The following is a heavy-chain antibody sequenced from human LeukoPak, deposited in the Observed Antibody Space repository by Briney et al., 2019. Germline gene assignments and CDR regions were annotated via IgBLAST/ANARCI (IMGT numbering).Heavy chain of an antibody. CDR2: TNSDGSST. D-gene: IGHD2-8*01. CDR1: GFTFSSYW. J-gene: IGHJ3*02. CDR3: ARRSVLGAFDI. V-gene: IGHV3-74*01. Sequence: PGGSLRLSCAASGFTFSSYWMHWVRQAPGKGLVWVSRTNSDGSSTSYADSVKGRFTISRDNAKNTLYLQMNSLRAEDTAVYYCARRSVLGAFDIWGQGTMVTVSS.